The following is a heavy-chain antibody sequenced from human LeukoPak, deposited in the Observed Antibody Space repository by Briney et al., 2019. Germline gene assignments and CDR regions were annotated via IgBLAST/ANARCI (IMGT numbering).Heavy chain of an antibody. CDR1: GRSISSYY. CDR2: IYTSGNT. CDR3: ASSGYYGSGSYFEY. Sequence: SETLSLTCTVSGRSISSYYWSWIRQPAGRGLEWIGRIYTSGNTNYNPSLKSRVTMSVDASKKQFSLKLSSVTAADSAVYHCASSGYYGSGSYFEYWGQGTLVTVSS. D-gene: IGHD3-10*01. J-gene: IGHJ4*02. V-gene: IGHV4-4*07.